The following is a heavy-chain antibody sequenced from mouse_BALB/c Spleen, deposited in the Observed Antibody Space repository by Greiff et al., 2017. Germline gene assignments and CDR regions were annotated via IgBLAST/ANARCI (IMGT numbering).Heavy chain of an antibody. D-gene: IGHD2-4*01. J-gene: IGHJ4*01. CDR2: IDPANGNT. Sequence: VQLKESGAELVKPGASVKLSCTASGFNIKDTYMHWVKQRPEQGLEWIGRIDPANGNTKYDPKFQGKATITADTSSNTAYLQLSSLTSEDTAVYYCASMEDYDSYAMDYWGQGTSVTVSS. V-gene: IGHV14-3*02. CDR3: ASMEDYDSYAMDY. CDR1: GFNIKDTY.